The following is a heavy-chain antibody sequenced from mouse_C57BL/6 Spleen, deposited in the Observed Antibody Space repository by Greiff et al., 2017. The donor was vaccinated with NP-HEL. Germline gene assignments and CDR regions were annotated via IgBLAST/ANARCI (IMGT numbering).Heavy chain of an antibody. V-gene: IGHV7-3*01. Sequence: EVKVVESGGGLVQPGGSLSLSCAASGFTFTDYYMSWVRQPPGKALEWLGFIRNKANGYTTEYSASVKGRFTISRDNSQSILYLQMNALSAEDSATYYCARYTGTGYYFDYWGQGTTLTVSS. CDR2: IRNKANGYTT. CDR3: ARYTGTGYYFDY. J-gene: IGHJ2*01. CDR1: GFTFTDYY. D-gene: IGHD4-1*01.